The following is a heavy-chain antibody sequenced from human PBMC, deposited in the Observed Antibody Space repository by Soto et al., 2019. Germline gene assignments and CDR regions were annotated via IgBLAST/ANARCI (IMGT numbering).Heavy chain of an antibody. Sequence: QVQLVESGGGVVQPGRSLRLSCAASGFTFSSYGMHWVRQAPGKGLEWVAVISYDGSNKYYADSVKGRFTISRDNSKNTLYLQMNSLRAEDTAVYYCAKDWYGDYVVGYWGQGTLVTVSS. CDR1: GFTFSSYG. J-gene: IGHJ4*02. D-gene: IGHD4-17*01. CDR2: ISYDGSNK. CDR3: AKDWYGDYVVGY. V-gene: IGHV3-30*18.